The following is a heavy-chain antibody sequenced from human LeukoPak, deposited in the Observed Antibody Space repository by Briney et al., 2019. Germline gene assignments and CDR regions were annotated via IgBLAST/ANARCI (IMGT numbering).Heavy chain of an antibody. Sequence: ASVKVSCKASGYTFTGYYMHWVRQAPGQGLEWMGWINPNSGGTNYAQKFQGRVTMTRDTSISTAYMELSRLRSDDTAVYYCARGWGLPTYYYGSGSYDLDYFDYWGQGTLVTVSS. D-gene: IGHD3-10*01. CDR3: ARGWGLPTYYYGSGSYDLDYFDY. V-gene: IGHV1-2*02. CDR2: INPNSGGT. J-gene: IGHJ4*02. CDR1: GYTFTGYY.